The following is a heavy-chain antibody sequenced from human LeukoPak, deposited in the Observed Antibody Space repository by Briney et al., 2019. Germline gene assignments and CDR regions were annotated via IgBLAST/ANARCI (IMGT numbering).Heavy chain of an antibody. J-gene: IGHJ1*01. V-gene: IGHV3-30-3*01. CDR1: GFTFSNYA. CDR3: VRERDGVNSAENFYH. D-gene: IGHD4-23*01. CDR2: ISYDGSNK. Sequence: AGGSLRLSCTASGFTFSNYAMNWVRQAPGKGLEWVALISYDGSNKEYSDSVKGRFTISRDNPKNTMYLQMNSLRPEDAAMYYCVRERDGVNSAENFYHWDQGTLVTVFS.